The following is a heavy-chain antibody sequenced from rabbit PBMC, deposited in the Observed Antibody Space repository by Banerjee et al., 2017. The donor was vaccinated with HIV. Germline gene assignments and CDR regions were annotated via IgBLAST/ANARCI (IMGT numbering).Heavy chain of an antibody. CDR1: GFSFTYIDY. D-gene: IGHD1-1*01. V-gene: IGHV1S45*01. CDR3: ARDLDGVIGWNFGW. Sequence: QEQLEESGGGLVKPGASLTLTCTASGFSFTYIDYLCWVRQPPGKGPEWIACVAAGVSLTSYYATWAKGRFTISKTSSTTVTLQMTSLTAADTATYFCARDLDGVIGWNFGWWGPGTLVTVS. J-gene: IGHJ4*01. CDR2: VAAGVSLTS.